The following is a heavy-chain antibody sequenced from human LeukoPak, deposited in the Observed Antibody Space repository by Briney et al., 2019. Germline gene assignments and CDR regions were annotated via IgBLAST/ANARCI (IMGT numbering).Heavy chain of an antibody. CDR1: GGSFSGYY. CDR2: INHSGST. D-gene: IGHD6-13*01. CDR3: ARYSRSWSLGD. Sequence: SETLSLTCAVYGGSFSGYYWSWIRQPPGKGLEWIGEINHSGSTNYNPSLKSRVTISVDTSKNQFSLNLNSVTAADTAVYYCARYSRSWSLGDWGQGTLVTVSS. J-gene: IGHJ4*02. V-gene: IGHV4-34*01.